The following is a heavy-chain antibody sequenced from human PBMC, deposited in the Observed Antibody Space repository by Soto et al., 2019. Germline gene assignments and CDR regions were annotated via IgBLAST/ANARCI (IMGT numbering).Heavy chain of an antibody. CDR1: GFTFSSYE. CDR2: ISSSGSSK. J-gene: IGHJ6*02. D-gene: IGHD3-3*01. V-gene: IGHV3-48*03. Sequence: EVQLVESGGGLVQPGGSLRLSCAASGFTFSSYEMNWVRQAPGKGLEWVSRISSSGSSKYYADSVKGRFTISRDNAKNSLHLQMTSLRAEETAVYYCASTYGSGYSPDLYYGMDVWGQGTTVTVSS. CDR3: ASTYGSGYSPDLYYGMDV.